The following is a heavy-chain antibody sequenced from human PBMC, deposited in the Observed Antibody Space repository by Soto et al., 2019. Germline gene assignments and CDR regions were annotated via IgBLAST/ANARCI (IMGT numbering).Heavy chain of an antibody. CDR1: GFTFSSYA. CDR2: ISGSGGST. J-gene: IGHJ5*02. Sequence: GGSLRLSCAASGFTFSSYAMSWVRQAPGEGLEWVSAISGSGGSTYYADSVKGRFTISRDNSKNTLYLQMNSLRAEDTAVYYCGKHIVVVTAISRQFDPWGQGTLVTVSS. D-gene: IGHD2-21*02. V-gene: IGHV3-23*01. CDR3: GKHIVVVTAISRQFDP.